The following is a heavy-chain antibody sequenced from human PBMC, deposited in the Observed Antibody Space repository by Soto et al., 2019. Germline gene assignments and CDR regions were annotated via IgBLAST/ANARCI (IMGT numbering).Heavy chain of an antibody. CDR3: AREGNSGSSRSTTDY. CDR1: GYTFTVYY. CDR2: INPNSGGT. Sequence: ASVKVSCKASGYTFTVYYMHWVRQAPGQGLEWMGWINPNSGGTNYAQKFQGWVTMTRDTSISTAYMELSRLRSDDTAVYYCAREGNSGSSRSTTDYWGQGTLVTVSS. J-gene: IGHJ4*02. V-gene: IGHV1-2*04. D-gene: IGHD1-26*01.